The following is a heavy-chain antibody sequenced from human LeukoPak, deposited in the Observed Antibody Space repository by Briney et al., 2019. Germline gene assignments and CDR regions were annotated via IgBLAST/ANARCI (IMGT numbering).Heavy chain of an antibody. V-gene: IGHV1-18*01. Sequence: ASVKVSCKASGYTFTSYGISWVRQAPGQGLEWMGWISAYNGNTNYAQKLQGRVTMTRDTSTSTVYMELSSLRSEDTAVYYCARGAVAENWFDPWGQGTLVTVSS. D-gene: IGHD6-19*01. CDR2: ISAYNGNT. J-gene: IGHJ5*02. CDR1: GYTFTSYG. CDR3: ARGAVAENWFDP.